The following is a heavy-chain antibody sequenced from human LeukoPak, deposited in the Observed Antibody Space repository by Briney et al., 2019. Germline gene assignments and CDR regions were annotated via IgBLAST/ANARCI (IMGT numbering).Heavy chain of an antibody. CDR2: TSFSGST. J-gene: IGHJ6*03. V-gene: IGHV4-59*08. CDR3: ARRNYDILTGFYGGGTYNYYYTDV. CDR1: GASISSYY. D-gene: IGHD3-9*01. Sequence: SETLSLTCTVSGASISSYYWTWIRQPPGKGLEWIGFTSFSGSTNYNPSLRSRVTISLDTSRNQFSLTLNAMTAADTAVYYCARRNYDILTGFYGGGTYNYYYTDVWGKGTTVIVSS.